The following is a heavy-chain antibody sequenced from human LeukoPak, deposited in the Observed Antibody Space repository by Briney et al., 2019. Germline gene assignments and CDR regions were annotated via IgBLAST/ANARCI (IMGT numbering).Heavy chain of an antibody. Sequence: GGSLRLSCAASGFTFSSYAMSWVRQAPGKGLEWVSAISGSGGSTYYADSVKGRFTISRDNSKNTLYLQMNSLRAEDTAVYYCAKGPGSYSSSWYAYYYYYYGMDVWGQGTTVTVSS. D-gene: IGHD6-13*01. CDR1: GFTFSSYA. CDR3: AKGPGSYSSSWYAYYYYYYGMDV. CDR2: ISGSGGST. V-gene: IGHV3-23*01. J-gene: IGHJ6*02.